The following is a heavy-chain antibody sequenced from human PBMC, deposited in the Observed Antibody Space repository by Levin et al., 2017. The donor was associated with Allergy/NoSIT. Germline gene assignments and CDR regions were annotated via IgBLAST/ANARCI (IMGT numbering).Heavy chain of an antibody. CDR3: TREISGMTGVVDY. CDR1: GFTFSDHY. Sequence: LSGGSLRLSCAASGFTFSDHYMDWVRQAPGKGLEWVGRSRNKRNSYTTEYAASVKDRFTISRDDSKSSVFLQMNSLIAEDTAVYHCTREISGMTGVVDYWGRGTLVTVSS. CDR2: SRNKRNSYTT. V-gene: IGHV3-72*01. D-gene: IGHD1-20*01. J-gene: IGHJ4*02.